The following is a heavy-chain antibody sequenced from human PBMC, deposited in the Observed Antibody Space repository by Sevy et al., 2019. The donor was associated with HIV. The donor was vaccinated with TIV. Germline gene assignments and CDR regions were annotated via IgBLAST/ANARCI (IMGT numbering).Heavy chain of an antibody. D-gene: IGHD4-17*01. CDR2: IGSSSTYT. Sequence: GVSLRLSCAASGFTFSDYYMSWIRQAPGKGLEWVSYIGSSSTYTNYADSVKGLFTISRDNAKNSLYLQMNSLRAEDTAVYYCARDRRNYGGQYFDYWGQGTLVTVSS. CDR1: GFTFSDYY. CDR3: ARDRRNYGGQYFDY. V-gene: IGHV3-11*06. J-gene: IGHJ4*02.